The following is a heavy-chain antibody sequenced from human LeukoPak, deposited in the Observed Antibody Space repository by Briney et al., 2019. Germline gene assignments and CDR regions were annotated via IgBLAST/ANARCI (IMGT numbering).Heavy chain of an antibody. D-gene: IGHD3-22*01. CDR2: ISSSSSYI. CDR1: GFTFSSYS. CDR3: ARGRPGKISMIVVITPPAFDY. J-gene: IGHJ4*02. Sequence: GGSLRLSCAASGFTFSSYSINWVRQAPGKGLEWVSSISSSSSYIYYADSVKGRFTISRDNAKNSLYLQMNSLRAEDTAVYYCARGRPGKISMIVVITPPAFDYWGQGTLVTVSS. V-gene: IGHV3-21*01.